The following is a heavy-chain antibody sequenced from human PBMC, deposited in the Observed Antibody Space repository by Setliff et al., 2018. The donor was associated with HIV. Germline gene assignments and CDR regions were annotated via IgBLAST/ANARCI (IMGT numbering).Heavy chain of an antibody. Sequence: SETLSLTCAVSGGAIDDINWWNWVRQSPGKGLEWIGTIYYNGNTNYNPSLKSRVAISVDTSKNQFSLKLSSVTAADTAVYYCARRSGWSEDYWGQGTLVTVSS. CDR2: IYYNGNT. J-gene: IGHJ4*02. D-gene: IGHD6-19*01. CDR3: ARRSGWSEDY. CDR1: GGAIDDINW. V-gene: IGHV4-4*02.